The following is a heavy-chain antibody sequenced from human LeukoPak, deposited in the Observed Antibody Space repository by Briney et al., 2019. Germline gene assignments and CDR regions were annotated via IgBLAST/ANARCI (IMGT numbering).Heavy chain of an antibody. CDR2: ISYDGSNK. D-gene: IGHD3-9*01. V-gene: IGHV3-30*18. CDR3: AKTFGYFDWLLLGY. J-gene: IGHJ4*02. Sequence: GGSLRLSCASSGFTFSSYGMHWVRQAPGKGLEWVAVISYDGSNKYYADSVKGRFTISRDNSKNTLYLQMNSLRAEDTAVYYCAKTFGYFDWLLLGYRGQGTLVTVSS. CDR1: GFTFSSYG.